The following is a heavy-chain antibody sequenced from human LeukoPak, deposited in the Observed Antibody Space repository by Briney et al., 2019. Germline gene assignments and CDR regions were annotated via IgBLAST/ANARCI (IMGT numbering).Heavy chain of an antibody. V-gene: IGHV3-48*03. CDR1: GFTFSDYE. CDR2: ISSSGRGI. Sequence: GGSLRLSCAASGFTFSDYEMNWVRQAPGKGLGWVSYISSSGRGIYYADSVKGRFTISRDNAKNSLYLQMNSLRVDDTAIYYCARGPRDPTEYCSRGTCSPTYEVWGQGTLVTVSS. CDR3: ARGPRDPTEYCSRGTCSPTYEV. J-gene: IGHJ4*02. D-gene: IGHD2-15*01.